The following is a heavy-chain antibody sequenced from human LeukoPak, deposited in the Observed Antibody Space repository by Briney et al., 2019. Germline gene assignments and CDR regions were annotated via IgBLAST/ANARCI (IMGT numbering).Heavy chain of an antibody. CDR2: IIPIFGTA. Sequence: GASVQVSCKASGGTFSSYAISWVRQAPGQGLEWMGGIIPIFGTANYAQKFQGRVTITADESTSTAYMELSSLRSEDTAVYHCARGGITIFGVVIKSCNWFDPWGQGTLVTVSS. CDR1: GGTFSSYA. D-gene: IGHD3-3*01. V-gene: IGHV1-69*13. CDR3: ARGGITIFGVVIKSCNWFDP. J-gene: IGHJ5*02.